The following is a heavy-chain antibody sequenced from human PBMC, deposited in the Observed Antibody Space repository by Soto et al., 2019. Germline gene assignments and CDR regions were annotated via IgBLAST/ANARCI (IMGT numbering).Heavy chain of an antibody. CDR2: ISGSGDRT. CDR3: VKDAGGYPSTAPL. J-gene: IGHJ4*02. V-gene: IGHV3-23*01. Sequence: EVQLLESGGGLGQPGGSLRLSCAASGITISNYPMSWVRQAPGKGLDWVSGISGSGDRTYYADSAKGRFTISKDISKNSLSLQLDSLGVEDTAVYFCVKDAGGYPSTAPLWGQGTLVTVSS. D-gene: IGHD3-22*01. CDR1: GITISNYP.